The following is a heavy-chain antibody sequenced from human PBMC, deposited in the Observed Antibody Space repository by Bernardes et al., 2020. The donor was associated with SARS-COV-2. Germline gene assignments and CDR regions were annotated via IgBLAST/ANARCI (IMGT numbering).Heavy chain of an antibody. J-gene: IGHJ4*02. CDR3: ARAPPEAVAGMGLFDY. D-gene: IGHD6-19*01. V-gene: IGHV4-39*01. CDR2: IYYTGST. CDR1: GGSISSSSYY. Sequence: LSLTCSVSGGSISSSSYYWGWIRQPPGKGLEWIGSIYYTGSTYYNPSLKSRVTISVDTSKNQFSLKLSSVTAADTAVYYCARAPPEAVAGMGLFDYWGQGTLVTVSS.